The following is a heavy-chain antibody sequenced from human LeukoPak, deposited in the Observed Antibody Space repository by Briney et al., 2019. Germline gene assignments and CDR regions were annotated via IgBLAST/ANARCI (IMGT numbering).Heavy chain of an antibody. CDR3: ARGAWFGELLSGDY. D-gene: IGHD3-10*01. CDR1: GYTFTGYY. V-gene: IGHV1-2*02. J-gene: IGHJ4*02. CDR2: INPNGGGT. Sequence: ASVKVSCKASGYTFTGYYMHWVRQAPGQGLEWMGWINPNGGGTNYAQKFQGRVTMTRDTSISTAYMELSRLRSYDTAVYYCARGAWFGELLSGDYWGQGTLVTVSS.